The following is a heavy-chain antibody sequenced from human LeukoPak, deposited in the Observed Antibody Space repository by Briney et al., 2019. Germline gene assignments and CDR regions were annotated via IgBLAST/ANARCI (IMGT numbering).Heavy chain of an antibody. J-gene: IGHJ3*02. V-gene: IGHV1-2*02. CDR1: GYTFTGYY. CDR3: ARSSRWFGESGAFDI. Sequence: GASVKVSCKASGYTFTGYYMHWVRQAPGQGLEWMGWINPNSGGTNYAQKFQGRVTMTRDTSISTAYMELSRLRSDDTAVYYCARSSRWFGESGAFDIWGQGTMVTVSS. D-gene: IGHD3-10*01. CDR2: INPNSGGT.